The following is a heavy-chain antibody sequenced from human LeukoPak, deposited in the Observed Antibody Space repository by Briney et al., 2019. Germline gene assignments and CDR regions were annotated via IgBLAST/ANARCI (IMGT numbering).Heavy chain of an antibody. CDR1: GFTFDDYA. CDR2: ISWNSGSI. Sequence: GGSLRLSCAASGFTFDDYAMHWVRQAPGKGLEWVSGISWNSGSIGYADSVKGRFTISRDNAKNSLYLQMNSLGAEDTALYYCAKDLGAAAGIDYWGQGTLVTVSS. V-gene: IGHV3-9*01. J-gene: IGHJ4*02. D-gene: IGHD6-13*01. CDR3: AKDLGAAAGIDY.